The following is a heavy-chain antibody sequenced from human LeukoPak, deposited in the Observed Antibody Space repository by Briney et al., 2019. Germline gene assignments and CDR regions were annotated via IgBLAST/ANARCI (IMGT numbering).Heavy chain of an antibody. V-gene: IGHV1-2*02. CDR1: RYTFTGYY. J-gene: IGHJ4*02. CDR2: ITPNSGGT. Sequence: ASVKVSCKASRYTFTGYYMHWVRQAPGQGLEWMGWITPNSGGTNYAQKFQGRVTMTRNTSISTAYMELSSLRSEDTAVYYCARDSYYSSSSLGFDYWGQGTLVTVSS. D-gene: IGHD6-6*01. CDR3: ARDSYYSSSSLGFDY.